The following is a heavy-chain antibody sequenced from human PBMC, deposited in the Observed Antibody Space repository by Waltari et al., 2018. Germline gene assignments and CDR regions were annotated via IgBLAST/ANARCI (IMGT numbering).Heavy chain of an antibody. D-gene: IGHD3-22*01. J-gene: IGHJ4*02. CDR2: ISGNSGSI. V-gene: IGHV3-9*01. CDR3: AXARVVIXAKFDY. Sequence: EVQLVESGGGXVQPGRSLRXSCAASGXTFXDXAMHWVRQAPGKGLEWVSGISGNSGSIGYADSVKGRFTISRDNAKNSLYLQMNSLRAEXTXLYYCAXARVVIXAKFDYWGQGXLVTVXS. CDR1: GXTFXDXA.